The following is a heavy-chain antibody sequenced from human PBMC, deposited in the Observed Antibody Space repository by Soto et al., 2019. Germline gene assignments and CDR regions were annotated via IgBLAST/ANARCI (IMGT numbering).Heavy chain of an antibody. CDR3: ARGVDLQYGSDV. Sequence: EVQLVESGGGLIQRGGSLRLSFAASGFTLSIYSLNWVRQAPRKGLEWLSFISGRSDIIYYADSVKGRFTISSDNAKNPLYLQMNGLRDDDTAVYFCARGVDLQYGSDVWGQGTTVTVSS. CDR2: ISGRSDII. D-gene: IGHD3-16*01. CDR1: GFTLSIYS. V-gene: IGHV3-48*02. J-gene: IGHJ6*02.